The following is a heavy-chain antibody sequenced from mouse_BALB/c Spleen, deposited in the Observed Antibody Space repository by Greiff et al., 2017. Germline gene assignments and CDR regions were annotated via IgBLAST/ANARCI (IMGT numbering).Heavy chain of an antibody. V-gene: IGHV6-6*02. D-gene: IGHD2-4*01. CDR3: TNYDGY. J-gene: IGHJ2*01. CDR1: GFTFSNYW. CDR2: IRLKSNNYAT. Sequence: EVQGVESGGGLVQPGGSMKLSCVASGFTFSNYWMNWVRQSPEKGLEWVAEIRLKSNNYATHYAESVKGRFTISRDDSKSSVYLQMNNLRAEDTGIYYCTNYDGYWGQGTTLTVSS.